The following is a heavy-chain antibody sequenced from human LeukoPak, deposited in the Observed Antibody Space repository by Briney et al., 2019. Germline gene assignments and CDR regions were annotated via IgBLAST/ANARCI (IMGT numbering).Heavy chain of an antibody. J-gene: IGHJ4*02. Sequence: GGSLRLSCAASGFTVSSNYMSWVRQAPGKGLEWVSVIYSGGSTYYADSVKGRFNISRDISKNTVYLQMNSLRAGDTAVYYCVREAREYHYTSFDYWGQGSLVTVSS. D-gene: IGHD4-11*01. CDR1: GFTVSSNY. CDR3: VREAREYHYTSFDY. CDR2: IYSGGST. V-gene: IGHV3-66*01.